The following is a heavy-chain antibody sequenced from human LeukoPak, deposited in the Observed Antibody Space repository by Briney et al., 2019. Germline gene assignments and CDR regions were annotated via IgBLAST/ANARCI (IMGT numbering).Heavy chain of an antibody. D-gene: IGHD1-26*01. CDR3: ARERMWELLAFDI. J-gene: IGHJ3*02. Sequence: GGSLRLSCAASGFTFSSYWMSWVRQAPGKGLEWVANIKQDGSEKYYVDSVKGRFTISRDNAKNSLYLQMNSLRAEDTAVYYCARERMWELLAFDIWGQGTMVTVSS. CDR2: IKQDGSEK. V-gene: IGHV3-7*01. CDR1: GFTFSSYW.